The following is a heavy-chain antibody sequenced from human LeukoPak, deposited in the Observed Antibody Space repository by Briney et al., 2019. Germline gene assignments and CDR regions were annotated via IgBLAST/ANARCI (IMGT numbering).Heavy chain of an antibody. D-gene: IGHD6-13*01. CDR2: ISYSGNT. CDR3: ARQGGYIAPLAL. V-gene: IGHV4-59*08. J-gene: IGHJ4*02. Sequence: PSETLSLTCTVSGGSISSYYWSWIRQPPGKGLEWIGYISYSGNTNYNPSLKSRVTISADTSKNQFSLKLSSVTAADTAVYYCARQGGYIAPLALWGQGTLVTVSA. CDR1: GGSISSYY.